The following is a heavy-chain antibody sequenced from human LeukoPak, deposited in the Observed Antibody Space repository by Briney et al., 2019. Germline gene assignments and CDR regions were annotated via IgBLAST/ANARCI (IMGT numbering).Heavy chain of an antibody. V-gene: IGHV4-61*02. D-gene: IGHD4/OR15-4a*01. J-gene: IGHJ4*02. Sequence: SQTLSLTCTVSGGSISSGSYYWSWIRQPAGKGLEWIGRIYTSGSTNYNPSLKSRVTISVDTSKNQFSLKLSSVTAADTAVYYCARGDYGPDNSIWGQGTLVTVSS. CDR2: IYTSGST. CDR1: GGSISSGSYY. CDR3: ARGDYGPDNSI.